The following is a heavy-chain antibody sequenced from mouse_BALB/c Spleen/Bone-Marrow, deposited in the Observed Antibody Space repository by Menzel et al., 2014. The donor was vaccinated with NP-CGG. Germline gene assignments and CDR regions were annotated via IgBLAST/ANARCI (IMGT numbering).Heavy chain of an antibody. V-gene: IGHV14-3*02. CDR2: IGPANGST. Sequence: VQLQQSGAEVVKPGASVKLSCTASGFNIKDTYMHWVKQRPEQGLEWIGRIGPANGSTKYDPKFQGKTTITADTSSNTAYLQLSSLTSEDTAVYYCARYDYGVYFDYWGQGTTLTVSS. D-gene: IGHD2-4*01. J-gene: IGHJ2*01. CDR3: ARYDYGVYFDY. CDR1: GFNIKDTY.